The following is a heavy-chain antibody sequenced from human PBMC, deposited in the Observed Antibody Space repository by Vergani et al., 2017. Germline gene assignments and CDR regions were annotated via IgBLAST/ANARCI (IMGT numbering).Heavy chain of an antibody. Sequence: QLQLQESGPGLVKPSETLSLICTVSGGPISSSSYYWGWIRQPPGKGLEWIGSIYYSGSTNYNPSLKSRVTISVDTSKNQFSRKLSSVTAADTAVYYCARDLDGSGIFDYWGQGTLVTVSS. J-gene: IGHJ4*02. CDR1: GGPISSSSYY. CDR2: IYYSGST. D-gene: IGHD3-10*01. V-gene: IGHV4-39*07. CDR3: ARDLDGSGIFDY.